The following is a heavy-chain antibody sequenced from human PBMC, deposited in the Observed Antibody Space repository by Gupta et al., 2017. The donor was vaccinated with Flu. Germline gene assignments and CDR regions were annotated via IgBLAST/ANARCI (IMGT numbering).Heavy chain of an antibody. Sequence: EVQLLESGGGLVQPGWSLRLSCAASGFTFSSYAMSWVRQAPGKGLEWVSAISGRGGSTYYADAVKGRFTISRDNSKNTLYLQMNSLRAEDTAVYYCAKDSPRDIVVVPAANPFDYWGQGTLVTVSS. J-gene: IGHJ4*02. CDR3: AKDSPRDIVVVPAANPFDY. CDR1: GFTFSSYA. CDR2: ISGRGGST. V-gene: IGHV3-23*01. D-gene: IGHD2-2*01.